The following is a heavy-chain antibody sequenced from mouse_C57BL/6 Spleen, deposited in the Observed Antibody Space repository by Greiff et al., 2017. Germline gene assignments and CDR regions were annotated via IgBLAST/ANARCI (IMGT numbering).Heavy chain of an antibody. D-gene: IGHD1-1*01. CDR3: SRGRIITTVVLDY. CDR1: GYTFTSYW. Sequence: VQLQQSGAELVRPGSSVKLSCKASGYTFTSYWMHWVKQRPIQGLEWIGNIDPSDSETHYNQKFKDKATLTVDKSSSTAYMQLSSLTSEDSAVYYCSRGRIITTVVLDYWGQGTTLTVSS. CDR2: IDPSDSET. V-gene: IGHV1-52*01. J-gene: IGHJ2*01.